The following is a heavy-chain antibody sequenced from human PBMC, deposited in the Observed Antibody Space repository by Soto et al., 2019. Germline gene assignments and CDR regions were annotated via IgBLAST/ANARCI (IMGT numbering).Heavy chain of an antibody. J-gene: IGHJ5*02. V-gene: IGHV4-39*07. CDR2: IYYSGST. D-gene: IGHD2-2*01. CDR1: GGSISSSSYY. CDR3: ARLPHSQAYCSSTSCYAGGWFDP. Sequence: PSETLSLTCTVSGGSISSSSYYWGWIRQPPGKGLEWIGSIYYSGSTYYNPSLKSRVTISVDTSKNQFSLKLSSVTAADTAVYYCARLPHSQAYCSSTSCYAGGWFDPWGQGTLVTVSS.